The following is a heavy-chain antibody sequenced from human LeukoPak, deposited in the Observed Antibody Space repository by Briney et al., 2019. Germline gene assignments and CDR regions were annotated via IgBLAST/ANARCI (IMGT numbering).Heavy chain of an antibody. CDR1: GFSFSSYW. D-gene: IGHD6-25*01. CDR3: ARDFYSSADY. J-gene: IGHJ4*02. CDR2: ISSDGSYT. Sequence: PGGSLRLSCAASGFSFSSYWMHWVRQAPGKGLVWVSRISSDGSYTGYADSVKGRFTVSRDNAKNTLYLQMSSLRAEDTAVYYCARDFYSSADYWGQGTLVTVSS. V-gene: IGHV3-74*01.